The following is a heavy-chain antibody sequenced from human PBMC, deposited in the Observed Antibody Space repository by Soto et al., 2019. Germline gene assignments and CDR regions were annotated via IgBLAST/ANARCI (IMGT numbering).Heavy chain of an antibody. CDR1: GYTFTGYY. CDR2: INPNSGGT. CDR3: AREADGITGTTKAGYYYYGMDV. V-gene: IGHV1-2*02. J-gene: IGHJ6*02. D-gene: IGHD1-7*01. Sequence: ASVKVYCKASGYTFTGYYMHWVRQAPGQVLEWMGWINPNSGGTNYAQKFQGRVTMTRDTSISTAYMELSRLRSDDTAVYYCAREADGITGTTKAGYYYYGMDVWGQGTTVTVS.